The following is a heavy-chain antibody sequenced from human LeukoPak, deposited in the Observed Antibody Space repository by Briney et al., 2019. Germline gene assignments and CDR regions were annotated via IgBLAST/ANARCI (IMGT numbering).Heavy chain of an antibody. CDR2: IKEDGSDK. CDR1: GFTFSNYW. D-gene: IGHD5-24*01. V-gene: IGHV3-7*05. Sequence: GGSLRLSCAASGFTFSNYWMSWVRQAPGKGLEWVANIKEDGSDKYYVNSVKGRFTISRDNAKNSQYLQMNSLRAEDTAVYYCARDTGYNTFDYWGQGTLVTVSS. J-gene: IGHJ4*02. CDR3: ARDTGYNTFDY.